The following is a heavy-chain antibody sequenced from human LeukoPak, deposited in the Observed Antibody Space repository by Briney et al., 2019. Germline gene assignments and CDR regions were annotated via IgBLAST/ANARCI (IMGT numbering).Heavy chain of an antibody. CDR3: TAVPHDSAV. J-gene: IGHJ4*02. Sequence: GGSLRLSCAASIFAFNNAWMSWFRQAPGKGLEWVGHIKSKTDGGTTDYAAPVQGRFTISRDDSKDRLYLQMNCLKTEDTAVYYCTAVPHDSAVWGQGTLVTVSS. CDR2: IKSKTDGGTT. D-gene: IGHD3-22*01. V-gene: IGHV3-15*01. CDR1: IFAFNNAW.